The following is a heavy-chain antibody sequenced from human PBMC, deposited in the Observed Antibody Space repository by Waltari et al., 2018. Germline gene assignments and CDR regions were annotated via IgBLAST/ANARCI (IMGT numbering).Heavy chain of an antibody. D-gene: IGHD2-15*01. CDR1: GFTFSSYA. J-gene: IGHJ3*02. V-gene: IGHV3-23*01. CDR2: IRGSGGST. Sequence: EVQLLESGGGLVQPGGSLRLSCAASGFTFSSYAMSWVRQAPGKGLEWGSAIRGSGGSTYYADSVKGRFTISRDNSKNTLYLQMNSLRAEDTAVYYCAKEGGDILRAFDIWGQGTMVTVSS. CDR3: AKEGGDILRAFDI.